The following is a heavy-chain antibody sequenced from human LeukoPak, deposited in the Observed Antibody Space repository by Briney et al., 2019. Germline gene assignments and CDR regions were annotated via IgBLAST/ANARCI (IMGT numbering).Heavy chain of an antibody. CDR3: ARGGGSHAFDL. D-gene: IGHD6-25*01. Sequence: GGSLRLSCAASGFHFSSYWIHWVRQAPGKVLVWVSRINNDGSDIIYADSVKGRFAMSRDNAENTLFLQMSGLKTEDTALYYCARGGGSHAFDLWGQGTMVTVSS. V-gene: IGHV3-74*01. CDR1: GFHFSSYW. J-gene: IGHJ3*01. CDR2: INNDGSDI.